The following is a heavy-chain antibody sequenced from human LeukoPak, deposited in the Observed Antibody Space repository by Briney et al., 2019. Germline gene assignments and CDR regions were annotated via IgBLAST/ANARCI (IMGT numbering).Heavy chain of an antibody. CDR3: AKNRASNYYNYYMDV. CDR2: IGGGGRDT. V-gene: IGHV3-23*01. Sequence: GGSLRLSCAASGFTFSTYAMSWVRQAPGKGLEWLSTIGGGGRDTLYADSVKGRFTFSRDNSKKTLYMQMSRVRAEDTAVYFCAKNRASNYYNYYMDVWGKGTTVTVSS. J-gene: IGHJ6*03. D-gene: IGHD2/OR15-2a*01. CDR1: GFTFSTYA.